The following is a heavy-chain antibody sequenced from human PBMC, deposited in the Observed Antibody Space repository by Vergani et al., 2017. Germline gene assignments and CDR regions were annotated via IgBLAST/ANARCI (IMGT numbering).Heavy chain of an antibody. CDR1: GVSITTYY. CDR2: IYYSGST. Sequence: QVRLQESGPGLVKPSETLSLICTVSGVSITTYYWSWVRQPPGKGLEWLGYIYYSGSTTYKPSLKSRLTISVDTSKNQFSLRLSSVTAADTALYYCAGDSSSWQRADYWGQGTLVTVSS. D-gene: IGHD6-13*01. J-gene: IGHJ4*02. CDR3: AGDSSSWQRADY. V-gene: IGHV4-59*01.